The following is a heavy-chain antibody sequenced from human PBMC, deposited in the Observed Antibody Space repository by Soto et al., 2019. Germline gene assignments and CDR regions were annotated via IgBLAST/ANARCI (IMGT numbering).Heavy chain of an antibody. V-gene: IGHV1-3*01. D-gene: IGHD1-1*01. CDR2: INAGNGNT. CDR1: GYTFTSYA. Sequence: ASVKVSCKASGYTFTSYAVHWVRQAPGQRLEWMGWINAGNGNTKYSQKFQGRVTITRDTSASTAYMELSSLRSEDTAAYYCARVYNWNDDNWFDPWGQGTLVTVSS. CDR3: ARVYNWNDDNWFDP. J-gene: IGHJ5*02.